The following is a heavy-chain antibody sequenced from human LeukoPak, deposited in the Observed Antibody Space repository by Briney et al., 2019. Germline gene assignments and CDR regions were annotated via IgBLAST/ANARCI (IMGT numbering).Heavy chain of an antibody. J-gene: IGHJ6*03. V-gene: IGHV4-4*07. CDR1: GGSISSYY. Sequence: SETLSLTCTVSGGSISSYYWSWIRQPAGKGLEGIGRIYTSGSTNYNPPLKSRVTISVDTSKNQFSLKLSSVTAADTAVYYCARLPRYYSYGYYYYYMDVWGKGTTVTVSS. CDR2: IYTSGST. D-gene: IGHD5-18*01. CDR3: ARLPRYYSYGYYYYYMDV.